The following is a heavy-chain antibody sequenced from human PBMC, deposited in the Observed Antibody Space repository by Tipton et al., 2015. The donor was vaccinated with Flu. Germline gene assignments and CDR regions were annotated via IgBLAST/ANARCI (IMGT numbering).Heavy chain of an antibody. Sequence: GLVKPSQTLSLTCTVSGASIRSGGYYWSWIRQHPGKGLEWIGYIYDSGSTYYNPSLKSRITISVDTSKNEFSLRLSSLTAADTAVYYCARVRSDLAFDYWGQGTLVTVSS. CDR1: GASIRSGGYY. CDR3: ARVRSDLAFDY. J-gene: IGHJ4*02. CDR2: IYDSGST. D-gene: IGHD1-26*01. V-gene: IGHV4-31*03.